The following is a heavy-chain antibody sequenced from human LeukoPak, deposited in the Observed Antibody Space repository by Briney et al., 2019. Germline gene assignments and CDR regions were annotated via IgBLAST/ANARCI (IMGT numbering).Heavy chain of an antibody. CDR1: GGSITPYY. V-gene: IGHV4-59*01. Sequence: SETLSLTCTLSGGSITPYYWTWLRQPPGNGLEWIGYIYYSGSTNYNPSLKSRVTISVDTSKNQFSLKLSSVTAADTAVYYCARHRWSNDYWGQGTLVTVSS. CDR3: ARHRWSNDY. D-gene: IGHD6-13*01. J-gene: IGHJ4*02. CDR2: IYYSGST.